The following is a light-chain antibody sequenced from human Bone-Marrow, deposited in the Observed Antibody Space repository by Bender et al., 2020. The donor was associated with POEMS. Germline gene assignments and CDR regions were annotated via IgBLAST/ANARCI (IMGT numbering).Light chain of an antibody. CDR1: RSNIGSNS. Sequence: QSVLTQPPSASGTPGQRVTISCSGARSNIGSNSVSWYQVVPGTAPKLLIQSHDQRLSGVPERFSGSHSGTSASLAISGLRSEDEGDYYCAAWDDSLSGNVFGSGTKVTVL. V-gene: IGLV1-44*01. CDR2: SHD. CDR3: AAWDDSLSGNV. J-gene: IGLJ6*01.